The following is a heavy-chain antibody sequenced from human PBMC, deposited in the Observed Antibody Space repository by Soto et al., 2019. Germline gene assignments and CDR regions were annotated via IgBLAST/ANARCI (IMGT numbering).Heavy chain of an antibody. Sequence: ASETLSLTCTVSGGSISSYYWSWIRQPPGRGLEWIGYIYYSGSTNYNPSLKSRVTISVDTSKNQFSLKLSSVTAADTAVYYCARLGDSSGWYQGIDYYYGMDVWGQGTTVT. D-gene: IGHD6-19*01. CDR1: GGSISSYY. CDR2: IYYSGST. V-gene: IGHV4-59*08. CDR3: ARLGDSSGWYQGIDYYYGMDV. J-gene: IGHJ6*02.